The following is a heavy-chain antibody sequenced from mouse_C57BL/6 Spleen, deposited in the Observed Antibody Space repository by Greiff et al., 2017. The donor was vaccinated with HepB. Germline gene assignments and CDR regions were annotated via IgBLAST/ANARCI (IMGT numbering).Heavy chain of an antibody. CDR1: GFTFSSYA. CDR2: ISDGGSYT. D-gene: IGHD2-1*01. Sequence: EVQRVESGGGLVKPGGSLKLSCAASGFTFSSYAMSWVRQTPEKRLEWVATISDGGSYTYYPDNVKGRFTISRDNAKNNLYLQMSHLKSEDTAMYYCARGLLYHWYFDVWGTGTTVTVSS. CDR3: ARGLLYHWYFDV. V-gene: IGHV5-4*01. J-gene: IGHJ1*03.